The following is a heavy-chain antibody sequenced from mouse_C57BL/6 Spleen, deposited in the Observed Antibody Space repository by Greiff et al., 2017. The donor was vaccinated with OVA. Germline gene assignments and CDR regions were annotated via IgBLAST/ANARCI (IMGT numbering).Heavy chain of an antibody. CDR1: GFTFSDFY. J-gene: IGHJ4*01. CDR2: SRNKANDYTT. Sequence: EVQGVESGGGLVQSGRSLRLSCAPSGFTFSDFYMEWVRQAPGKGLEWIAASRNKANDYTTEYSASVKGRFIVSRDTSQSILYLQMNALRAEDTAIYYCARDALGRAMDYWGQGTSVTVSS. CDR3: ARDALGRAMDY. V-gene: IGHV7-1*01. D-gene: IGHD4-1*01.